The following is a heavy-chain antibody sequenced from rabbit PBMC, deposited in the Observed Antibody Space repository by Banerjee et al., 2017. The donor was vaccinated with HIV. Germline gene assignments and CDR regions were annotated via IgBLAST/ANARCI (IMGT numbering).Heavy chain of an antibody. D-gene: IGHD1-1*01. Sequence: QSLEESGGGLVQPEGSLTLTCKASGFDFSSGYDMWWVRQAPGKGLEWIACIWGDSSGRTYYASWVNGRFSISKTSSTTVTLQMTSLTAADTATYFCARRVTGSSGYMDLWGPGTLVTDS. J-gene: IGHJ6*01. CDR2: IWGDSSGRT. CDR1: GFDFSSGYD. V-gene: IGHV1S40*01. CDR3: ARRVTGSSGYMDL.